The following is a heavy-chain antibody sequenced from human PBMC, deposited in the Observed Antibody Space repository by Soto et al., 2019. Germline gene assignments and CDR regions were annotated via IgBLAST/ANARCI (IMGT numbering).Heavy chain of an antibody. CDR2: INSDGSST. CDR3: VREVFDFWSGYYMYYYSMDV. J-gene: IGHJ6*02. D-gene: IGHD3-3*01. V-gene: IGHV3-74*01. Sequence: GGSLRLSCAASGFTFSSYWMHWVRQAPGKGLVWVSRINSDGSSTSYADSVKGRFTISRDNAKNTLYLQMNSLRADDTAVYYCVREVFDFWSGYYMYYYSMDVWGQGTTVTVSS. CDR1: GFTFSSYW.